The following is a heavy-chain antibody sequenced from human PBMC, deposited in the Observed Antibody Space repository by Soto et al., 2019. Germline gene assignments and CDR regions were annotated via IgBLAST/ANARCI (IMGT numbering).Heavy chain of an antibody. CDR1: GGSFSGYY. D-gene: IGHD2-8*02. Sequence: SETLSLTCAAYGGSFSGYYWSWIRQPPGKGLEWIGEINHDGSTNYIPSLKSRVTISVDSSKNQFSLKLTSVTAADISVYYCARDKITGLFDYWGQGTLVTVSS. CDR3: ARDKITGLFDY. CDR2: INHDGST. J-gene: IGHJ4*02. V-gene: IGHV4-34*01.